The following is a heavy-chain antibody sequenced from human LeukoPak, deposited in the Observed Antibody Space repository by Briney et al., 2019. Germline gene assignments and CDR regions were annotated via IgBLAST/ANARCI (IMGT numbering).Heavy chain of an antibody. CDR1: GYTFTGYY. D-gene: IGHD2-2*02. J-gene: IGHJ6*03. CDR3: ARADRDCSSTSCYTTLWVYYYYYMDV. Sequence: ASVKVSCKASGYTFTGYYMHWVRQAPGQGLEWMGWINPNSGGTNHAQKFQGRDTMTRDTSISTAYMELSRLRSDDTAVYYCARADRDCSSTSCYTTLWVYYYYYMDVWGKGTTVTVSS. CDR2: INPNSGGT. V-gene: IGHV1-2*02.